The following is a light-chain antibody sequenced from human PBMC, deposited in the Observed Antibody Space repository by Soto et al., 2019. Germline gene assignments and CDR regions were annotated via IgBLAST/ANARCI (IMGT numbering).Light chain of an antibody. V-gene: IGKV3D-15*01. CDR1: HSVSSN. CDR3: QQYNNWPLS. Sequence: EIVMTQSPATLSVSPGEIATLSCRASHSVSSNLAWYQKKPGQAPMLLIYGASTSATGIPARFSGSGSGAEFTRTISTLQSEDFAFYYCQQYNNWPLSFGGGTKVEIK. CDR2: GAS. J-gene: IGKJ4*01.